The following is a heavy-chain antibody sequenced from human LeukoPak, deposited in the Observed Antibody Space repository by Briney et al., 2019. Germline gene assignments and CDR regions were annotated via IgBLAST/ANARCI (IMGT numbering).Heavy chain of an antibody. CDR3: ARDYGGNWFDP. J-gene: IGHJ5*02. Sequence: GGSLRLSCAASGFTFSSYAMSWVRQAPGKGLEWVSAISGSGGSTYYADSVKGRFTISRDNAKSSLYLQMNSLRAEDTAVYYCARDYGGNWFDPWGQGTLVTVSS. V-gene: IGHV3-23*01. D-gene: IGHD4-23*01. CDR2: ISGSGGST. CDR1: GFTFSSYA.